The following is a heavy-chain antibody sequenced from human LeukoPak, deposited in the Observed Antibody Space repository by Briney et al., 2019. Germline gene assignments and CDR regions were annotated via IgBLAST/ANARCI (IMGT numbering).Heavy chain of an antibody. CDR2: ISWNSGSI. V-gene: IGHV3-9*01. CDR1: GFTFDDYA. CDR3: AKDKGAVDDAFDI. Sequence: GRSLRLSCAASGFTFDDYAMHWVRQAPGKGLEWVSGISWNSGSIGYADSVKGRFTISRDIAKNSLYLQMNSLRAEDTALYYCAKDKGAVDDAFDIWGQGTMVTVSS. J-gene: IGHJ3*02. D-gene: IGHD6-19*01.